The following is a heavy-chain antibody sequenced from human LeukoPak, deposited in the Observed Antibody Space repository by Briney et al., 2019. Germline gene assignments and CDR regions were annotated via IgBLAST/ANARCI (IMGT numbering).Heavy chain of an antibody. J-gene: IGHJ4*02. CDR1: GFTFSSYW. CDR2: INTDGSST. V-gene: IGHV3-74*01. Sequence: PGGSLRLSCAASGFTFSSYWMHWVRQAPGKGLVWVSRINTDGSSTSYADSVKGRFTISRDDAKNLVYLHMNGLRAEDTAVYYCARDAPAGEKPEYFFDYWGQGTLVTVSS. CDR3: ARDAPAGEKPEYFFDY.